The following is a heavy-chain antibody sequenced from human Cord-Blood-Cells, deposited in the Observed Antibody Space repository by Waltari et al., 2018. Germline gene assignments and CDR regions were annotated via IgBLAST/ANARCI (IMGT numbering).Heavy chain of an antibody. J-gene: IGHJ1*01. Sequence: QVQLVQSGAEVKKPGASVKVSCKASGYTFTSYAMHWVRQAPGQRLAWMGWINAGNGNTKYSKKFQGRVTSTSDPSASTAYMELSSLRSEDTAVYYCARGGDYGDYAEYFQHWGQCTLVTVSS. CDR1: GYTFTSYA. CDR3: ARGGDYGDYAEYFQH. D-gene: IGHD4-17*01. CDR2: INAGNGNT. V-gene: IGHV1-3*01.